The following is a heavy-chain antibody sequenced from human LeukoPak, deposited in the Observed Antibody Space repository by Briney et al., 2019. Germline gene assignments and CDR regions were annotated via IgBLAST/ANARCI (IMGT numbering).Heavy chain of an antibody. CDR3: ARTDSSSWYGPFRK. D-gene: IGHD6-13*01. Sequence: ASVKVSCKASGCTFTSYAMHWVRQAPGQRLEWMGWINAGNGNTKYSQKFQGRVTISRDTSASTAYMELSSLRSEDTAVYYCARTDSSSWYGPFRKWGQGTLVTVSS. CDR1: GCTFTSYA. V-gene: IGHV1-3*01. CDR2: INAGNGNT. J-gene: IGHJ4*02.